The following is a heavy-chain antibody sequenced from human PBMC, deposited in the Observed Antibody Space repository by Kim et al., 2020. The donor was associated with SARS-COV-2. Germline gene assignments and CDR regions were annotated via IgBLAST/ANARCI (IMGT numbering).Heavy chain of an antibody. CDR1: GFTFSNAW. J-gene: IGHJ4*02. Sequence: GGSLRLSCAASGFTFSNAWMSWVRQAPGKGLEWVGRIKSKTDGGTTDYAAPVKGRFTISRDDSKNTLYLQMNSLKTEDTAVYYCTTDPRRGSSWFPLDYWGQGTLVTVSS. CDR2: IKSKTDGGTT. CDR3: TTDPRRGSSWFPLDY. D-gene: IGHD6-13*01. V-gene: IGHV3-15*01.